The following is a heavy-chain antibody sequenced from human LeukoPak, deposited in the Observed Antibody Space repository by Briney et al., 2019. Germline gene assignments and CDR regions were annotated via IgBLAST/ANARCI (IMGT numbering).Heavy chain of an antibody. Sequence: ASVKVSCKASGYTFTSYYMHWVRQAPGQGLEWMGLINPTGGSTGYAQKFQGRVTMTRDMSTSTDYMELRSLRSDDTAVYYCARDPGIAAAGTSDYWGQGTLVTVSS. J-gene: IGHJ4*02. CDR1: GYTFTSYY. CDR3: ARDPGIAAAGTSDY. D-gene: IGHD6-13*01. V-gene: IGHV1-46*01. CDR2: INPTGGST.